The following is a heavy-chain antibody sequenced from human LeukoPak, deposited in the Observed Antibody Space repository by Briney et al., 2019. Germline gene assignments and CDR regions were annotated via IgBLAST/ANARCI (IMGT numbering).Heavy chain of an antibody. D-gene: IGHD3-9*01. J-gene: IGHJ4*02. Sequence: GGSLRLSCAASGFTFSNYAMSWVRQAPGKGLEWVSAILGSGGSTYHADSVKGRFTVSRDNSKSTLYLQMNSLRAEDTALYYCAKWGDYDVLTGYYVPDYWGQGTLVTVSS. CDR1: GFTFSNYA. CDR3: AKWGDYDVLTGYYVPDY. CDR2: ILGSGGST. V-gene: IGHV3-23*01.